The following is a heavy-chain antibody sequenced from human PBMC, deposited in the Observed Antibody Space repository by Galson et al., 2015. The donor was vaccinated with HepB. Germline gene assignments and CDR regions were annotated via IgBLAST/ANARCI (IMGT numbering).Heavy chain of an antibody. D-gene: IGHD6-13*01. V-gene: IGHV1-69*13. CDR3: ARAGDYASIAAAGTSRSTNYYYMDV. Sequence: SVKVSCKASGGTFSSYAISWVRQAPGQGLEWMGGIIPIFGTANYAQKFQGRVTITADESTSTAYMELSSLRSEDTAVYYCARAGDYASIAAAGTSRSTNYYYMDVWGKGTTVTVSS. CDR2: IIPIFGTA. CDR1: GGTFSSYA. J-gene: IGHJ6*03.